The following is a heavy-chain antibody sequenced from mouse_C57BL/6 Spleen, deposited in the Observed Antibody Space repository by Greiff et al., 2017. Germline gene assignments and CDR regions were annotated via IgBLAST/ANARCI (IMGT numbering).Heavy chain of an antibody. J-gene: IGHJ3*01. CDR1: GYTFTDYE. CDR2: IDPETGGT. CDR3: TRGGYSSAYRCSY. V-gene: IGHV1-15*01. Sequence: VQLQQSGAELVRPGASVTLSCKASGYTFTDYEMHWVKQTPVHGLEWIGAIDPETGGTAYNQKFKGKAILTADKSSSTAYMELSSLPSEDSAVYYCTRGGYSSAYRCSYWGQGALVSVSA. D-gene: IGHD1-1*01.